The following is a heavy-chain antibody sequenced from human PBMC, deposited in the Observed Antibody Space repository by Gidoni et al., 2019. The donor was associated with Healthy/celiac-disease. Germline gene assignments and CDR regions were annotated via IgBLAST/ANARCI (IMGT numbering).Heavy chain of an antibody. CDR3: ARDRGGYCSGGSCYPEY. CDR1: GCPFSSYT. Sequence: QVQLVQSGAEVKKPGSSLKVSCKASGCPFSSYTISWVRQAPGQGLEWMGRIIPILGIAKYEKKFQGRVTITADKAKSTAYMELRSLRSEDTAVYYCARDRGGYCSGGSCYPEYWGQGTLVTVSS. D-gene: IGHD2-15*01. J-gene: IGHJ4*02. V-gene: IGHV1-69*08. CDR2: IIPILGIA.